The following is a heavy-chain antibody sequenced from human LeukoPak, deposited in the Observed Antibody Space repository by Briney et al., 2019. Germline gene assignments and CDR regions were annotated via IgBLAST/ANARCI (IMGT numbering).Heavy chain of an antibody. CDR1: GGPISSSSYY. CDR2: IYYSGST. CDR3: ARRVWYYDSSGYQNWFDP. V-gene: IGHV4-39*01. J-gene: IGHJ5*02. D-gene: IGHD3-22*01. Sequence: SGTLSLTCTVSGGPISSSSYYWGWIRQPPGKGLEWIGSIYYSGSTYYNPSLKSRVTISVDTSKNQFSLKLSSVTAADTAVYYCARRVWYYDSSGYQNWFDPWGQGTLVTVSS.